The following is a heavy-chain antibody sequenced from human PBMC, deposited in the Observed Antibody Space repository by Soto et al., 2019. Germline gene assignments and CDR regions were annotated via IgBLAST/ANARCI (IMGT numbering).Heavy chain of an antibody. CDR1: GGSISSGDYY. J-gene: IGHJ6*02. CDR2: IYYSGST. Sequence: SETLSLTSTVSGGSISSGDYYWSWICQPPGKGLEWIGYIYYSGSTYYNPSLKSRVTISVDTSKNQFSLKLSSVTAADTAVYYCARDLYQGYYSGMDVWGQGTTVTVSS. CDR3: ARDLYQGYYSGMDV. V-gene: IGHV4-30-4*01. D-gene: IGHD3-16*02.